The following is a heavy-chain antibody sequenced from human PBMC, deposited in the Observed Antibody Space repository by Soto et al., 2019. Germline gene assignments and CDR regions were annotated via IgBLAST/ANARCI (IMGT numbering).Heavy chain of an antibody. CDR2: IGSGGSYI. CDR3: ARERGDQYYYDRSGYASDY. D-gene: IGHD3-22*01. V-gene: IGHV3-21*01. Sequence: PGGSLRLSCAASGFTFSSYSMNWVRQAPGKGLEWVSSIGSGGSYIYYADSVKGRFTISRDNAKNSLHLQMNSLRAEDTAVYYCARERGDQYYYDRSGYASDYWGQGTLVTVSS. J-gene: IGHJ4*02. CDR1: GFTFSSYS.